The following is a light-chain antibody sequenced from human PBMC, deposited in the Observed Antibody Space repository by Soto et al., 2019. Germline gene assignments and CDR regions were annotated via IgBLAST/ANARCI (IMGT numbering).Light chain of an antibody. CDR3: QQYHNWPLT. Sequence: EIVMTQSPATLSVSPGERATLSCRASQSVSSDSAWYQQKPGQAPRLLIYGASTRATGIPARFSGSGSGTEFTLTISSLQSEDFAVYYCQQYHNWPLTFGGGTKVEIK. J-gene: IGKJ4*01. CDR2: GAS. CDR1: QSVSSD. V-gene: IGKV3-15*01.